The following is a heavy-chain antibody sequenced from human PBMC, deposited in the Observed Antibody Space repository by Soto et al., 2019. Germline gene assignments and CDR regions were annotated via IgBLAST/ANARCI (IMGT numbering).Heavy chain of an antibody. Sequence: GSLRLSCAASGFTFKNTWMNWVRQAPGKGLEWVGRIKSKTDGGTIDYSAPVEGRFTILRDDSKNTLYLEMNSLKTDDTAVYYCASTLDKILVYFGEDYRGQGTLVTVSS. CDR1: GFTFKNTW. V-gene: IGHV3-15*07. CDR3: ASTLDKILVYFGEDY. J-gene: IGHJ4*02. D-gene: IGHD3-10*01. CDR2: IKSKTDGGTI.